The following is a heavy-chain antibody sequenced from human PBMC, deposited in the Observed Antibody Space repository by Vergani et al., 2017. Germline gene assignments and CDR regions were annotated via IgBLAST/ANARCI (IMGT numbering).Heavy chain of an antibody. V-gene: IGHV3-23*01. Sequence: EVQLLESGGGLVQPGGSLRLSCGASGFTFSSYAMTWVRQAPGKGLEWVSAISGSGGNTFYTDSVKGRFTISRDNSKDTLYLQMNSLRAEDTAFYYCADLYGDDGFSPFWGQGTLVTVSS. J-gene: IGHJ4*02. CDR2: ISGSGGNT. D-gene: IGHD2-21*01. CDR3: ADLYGDDGFSPF. CDR1: GFTFSSYA.